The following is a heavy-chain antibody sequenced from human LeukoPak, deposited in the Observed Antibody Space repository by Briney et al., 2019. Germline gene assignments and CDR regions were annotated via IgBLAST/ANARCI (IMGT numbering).Heavy chain of an antibody. J-gene: IGHJ3*02. CDR1: GFTFSSYA. D-gene: IGHD3-22*01. V-gene: IGHV3-23*01. CDR3: ARSIVVVLGAFDI. CDR2: ISGSGGST. Sequence: GGSLRLSCAASGFTFSSYAMSWVRQAPGKGLEWVSAISGSGGSTYYADSVKGRFTISRDNSKNTLYLQMNSLRAEDTAVYYCARSIVVVLGAFDIWGQGTMVTVSS.